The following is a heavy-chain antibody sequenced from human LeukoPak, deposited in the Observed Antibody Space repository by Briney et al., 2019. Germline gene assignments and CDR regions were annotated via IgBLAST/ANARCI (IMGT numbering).Heavy chain of an antibody. CDR3: ARVKLARGRYFDY. CDR2: IYYSGST. D-gene: IGHD1-1*01. V-gene: IGHV4-31*03. J-gene: IGHJ4*02. Sequence: SQTLSLTCTVSGGSISSGGYYWSWIRQHPGKGLEWIGYIYYSGSTYYSPSLKSRFTISVDTSKNQFSLKLSSVTAADTAVYYCARVKLARGRYFDYWGQGTLVTVSS. CDR1: GGSISSGGYY.